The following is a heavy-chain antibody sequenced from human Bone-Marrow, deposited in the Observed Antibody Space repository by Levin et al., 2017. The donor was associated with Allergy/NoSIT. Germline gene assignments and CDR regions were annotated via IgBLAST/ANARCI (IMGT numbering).Heavy chain of an antibody. J-gene: IGHJ5*02. CDR1: EFTFSTYW. CDR3: ARDSFSIESEDQPAAP. D-gene: IGHD6-6*01. CDR2: IKKDGSEK. V-gene: IGHV3-7*01. Sequence: GESLKISCVASEFTFSTYWMSWVRQAPGKGLEWVANIKKDGSEKNYVDSVKGRFVISRDNAKNSLYLQMNSLRAEDTAVYYCARDSFSIESEDQPAAPWGQGTLVTVSS.